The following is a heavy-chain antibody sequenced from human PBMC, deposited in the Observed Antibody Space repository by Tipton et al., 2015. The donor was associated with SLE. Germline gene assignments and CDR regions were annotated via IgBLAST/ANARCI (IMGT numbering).Heavy chain of an antibody. V-gene: IGHV4-38-2*01. Sequence: TLSLTCAVSGFSISSGYYWGWIRQPPGEGLEWIGSIHHSGNTYFNPSLKSRATMSIDTSRNEVFLGLSSVTAADTAVYYCARHDYDSNGYYQHYFDYWGQGTLVTVSS. D-gene: IGHD3-22*01. CDR3: ARHDYDSNGYYQHYFDY. CDR2: IHHSGNT. CDR1: GFSISSGYY. J-gene: IGHJ4*02.